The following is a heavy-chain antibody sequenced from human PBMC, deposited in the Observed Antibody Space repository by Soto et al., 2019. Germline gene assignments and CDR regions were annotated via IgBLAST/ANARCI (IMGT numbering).Heavy chain of an antibody. V-gene: IGHV6-1*01. CDR2: TYYRSKWYN. Sequence: SQTLSLTCAISGDSVSSNSAAWNWIRQSPSRGLEWLGRTYYRSKWYNDYAVSVKSRITINPATSKNQFSPQLNSVTPEDTAVYYCATEELPITMIVVVITTWFDPWGQGTLVTVSS. D-gene: IGHD3-22*01. CDR1: GDSVSSNSAA. J-gene: IGHJ5*02. CDR3: ATEELPITMIVVVITTWFDP.